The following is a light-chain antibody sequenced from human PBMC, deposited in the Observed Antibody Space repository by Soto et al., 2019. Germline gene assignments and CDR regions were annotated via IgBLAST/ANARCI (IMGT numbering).Light chain of an antibody. J-gene: IGLJ1*01. CDR1: SSDVGGYNY. CDR3: SSYTSCSTLNYV. CDR2: DVS. Sequence: QSALTQPASVSGSPGQSITISCTGTSSDVGGYNYVSWYQQHPGKAPKLMIYDVSNRPSGVSNRFSGSKSGNTASLTISGLQAEDEADYYCSSYTSCSTLNYVFGTGTKITVL. V-gene: IGLV2-14*01.